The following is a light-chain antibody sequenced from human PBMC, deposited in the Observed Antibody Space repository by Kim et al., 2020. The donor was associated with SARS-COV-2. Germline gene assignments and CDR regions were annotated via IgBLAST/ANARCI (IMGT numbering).Light chain of an antibody. Sequence: PGQSVTISCTGTSSDVGSYNRVSWYQQPPGTAPKLMIFEVSNRPSGVPDRFSGSKSGNTASLTISGLQAEDEADYYCTSYTSRTYVFGTGTKVTVL. J-gene: IGLJ1*01. CDR2: EVS. V-gene: IGLV2-18*02. CDR1: SSDVGSYNR. CDR3: TSYTSRTYV.